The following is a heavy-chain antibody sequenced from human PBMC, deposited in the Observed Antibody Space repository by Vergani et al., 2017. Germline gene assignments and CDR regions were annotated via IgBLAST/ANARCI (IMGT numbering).Heavy chain of an antibody. D-gene: IGHD1-26*01. Sequence: EVQLLESGGGLVQPGGSLRLSCAASGFTFSSSAMSWVRQSPGKGREWVSAMSGSGGSTYYADSVKGRFTISRDNSKNTLYLQMNSLRSEDTAVYYCAKDKSGSDPTYFDYWGQGTLVTVSS. V-gene: IGHV3-23*01. CDR3: AKDKSGSDPTYFDY. J-gene: IGHJ4*02. CDR1: GFTFSSSA. CDR2: MSGSGGST.